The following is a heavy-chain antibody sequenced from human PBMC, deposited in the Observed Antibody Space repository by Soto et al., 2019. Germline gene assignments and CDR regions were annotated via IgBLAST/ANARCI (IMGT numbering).Heavy chain of an antibody. CDR1: GFTFSNYA. Sequence: GGSLRLSCAASGFTFSNYAMSWVRQAPGKGLEWVSAISYGGGTTYYADSVKGRFTISRDNSKNTLYLQMNSLGAEDTAVYYCARDFVVGGPTINYYYGMDVWGQGTTVTVSS. J-gene: IGHJ6*02. D-gene: IGHD1-26*01. CDR2: ISYGGGTT. CDR3: ARDFVVGGPTINYYYGMDV. V-gene: IGHV3-23*01.